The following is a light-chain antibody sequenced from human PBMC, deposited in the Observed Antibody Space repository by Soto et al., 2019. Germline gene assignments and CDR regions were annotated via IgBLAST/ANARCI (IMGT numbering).Light chain of an antibody. CDR1: QQIIRH. V-gene: IGKV1-39*01. Sequence: VQLTLHPSSLSAXVGDXVTIXXRASQQIIRHLNWYQHKPGIAPRLLIYAASSLESGVPSTFTGTGSGTEFTLTPTALQPEDFGPYYSHRSYSVPIAFGQGARMEI. CDR2: AAS. CDR3: HRSYSVPIA. J-gene: IGKJ5*01.